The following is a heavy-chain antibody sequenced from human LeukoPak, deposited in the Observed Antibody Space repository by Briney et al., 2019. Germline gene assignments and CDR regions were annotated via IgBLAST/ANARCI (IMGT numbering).Heavy chain of an antibody. CDR2: INHSGST. J-gene: IGHJ6*03. V-gene: IGHV4-34*01. CDR3: ARRGTTVTTFYYYYYMDV. Sequence: SETLSLTCAVYGGSFSGYYWSWIRQPPGKGLEWIGEINHSGSTNYNPSLKSRVTISVDTSKNQFSLKLSSVTAADTAVYYCARRGTTVTTFYYYYYMDVWGKGTTVTISS. D-gene: IGHD4-17*01. CDR1: GGSFSGYY.